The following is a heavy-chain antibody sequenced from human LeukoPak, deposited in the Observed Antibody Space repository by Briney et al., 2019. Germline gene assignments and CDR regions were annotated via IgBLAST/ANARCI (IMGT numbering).Heavy chain of an antibody. V-gene: IGHV4-34*01. Sequence: SETLSLTCAVYGGSFSGYYWSWIRQPPGKGLEWIGSIYHSGSTYYNPSLKSRVTISVDTSKNQFSLKLSSVTAADTAVYYCAREIRGDYCDYWGQGTLVTVSS. D-gene: IGHD3-10*01. CDR3: AREIRGDYCDY. CDR1: GGSFSGYY. CDR2: IYHSGST. J-gene: IGHJ4*02.